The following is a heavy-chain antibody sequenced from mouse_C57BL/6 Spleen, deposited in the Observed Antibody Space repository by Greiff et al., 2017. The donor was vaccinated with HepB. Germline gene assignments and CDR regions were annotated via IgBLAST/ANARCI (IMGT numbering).Heavy chain of an antibody. J-gene: IGHJ1*03. CDR3: SRHRRQYHPWSFDG. CDR1: VYAFPSHD. CDR2: INSDGGNT. Sequence: VQLKESGGGLVQPGASLELSCETRVYAFPSHDMYWVRKTQEKRLELVAAINSDGGNTYYPDTMERRFIISRDNTKKTLYLQMSSLRSDDTAFYYCSRHRRQYHPWSFDGWGTGTTATVSS. V-gene: IGHV5-2*01.